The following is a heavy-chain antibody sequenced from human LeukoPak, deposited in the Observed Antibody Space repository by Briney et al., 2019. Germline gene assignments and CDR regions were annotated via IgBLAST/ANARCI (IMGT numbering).Heavy chain of an antibody. Sequence: PGGSLRLSCAASGFTFSSYAMSWVRQAPGKGLEWVSAISGSGGTTYYADSVKGRFTISRDNSKNTLYLQMNSLRAEDTAVYYCARYHVTMVRGVISNWFDPWGQGTLVTVSS. V-gene: IGHV3-23*01. CDR2: ISGSGGTT. CDR3: ARYHVTMVRGVISNWFDP. CDR1: GFTFSSYA. D-gene: IGHD3-10*01. J-gene: IGHJ5*02.